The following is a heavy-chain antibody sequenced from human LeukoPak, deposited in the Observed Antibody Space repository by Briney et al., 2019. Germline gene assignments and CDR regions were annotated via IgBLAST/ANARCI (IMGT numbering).Heavy chain of an antibody. CDR3: VRKYSRYNSVDY. CDR1: GFTFSTYW. Sequence: GGSLRLSCAASGFTFSTYWMSWVRQAPGKGLEWVANINEDGSARYYLDSVRGRFTVSRDNAKNSLYLQMNSLRAEDTAVYYCVRKYSRYNSVDYWGQGTLVTVSS. D-gene: IGHD5-12*01. V-gene: IGHV3-7*01. J-gene: IGHJ4*02. CDR2: INEDGSAR.